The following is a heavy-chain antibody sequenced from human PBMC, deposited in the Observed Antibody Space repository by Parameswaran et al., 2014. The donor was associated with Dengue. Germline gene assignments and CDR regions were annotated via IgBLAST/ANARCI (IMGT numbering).Heavy chain of an antibody. Sequence: VRQAPGKGAGSGVANINQDASAKNYVDSVKGRFTISRDNANNSLYLQMNDLRAEDTAVYYCTTDLSRFLEWLLPHNWFDPWGQGTLVTVSS. V-gene: IGHV3-7*03. J-gene: IGHJ5*02. CDR2: INQDASAK. D-gene: IGHD3-3*01. CDR3: TTDLSRFLEWLLPHNWFDP.